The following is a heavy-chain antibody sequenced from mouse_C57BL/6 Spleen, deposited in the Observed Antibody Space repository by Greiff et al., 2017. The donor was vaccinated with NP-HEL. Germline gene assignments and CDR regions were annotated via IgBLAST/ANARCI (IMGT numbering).Heavy chain of an antibody. V-gene: IGHV1-62-2*01. CDR2: IYPGSGSI. D-gene: IGHD3-2*02. Sequence: QVHVKQSGAELVKPGASVKLSCKASGYTFTEYTIHWVKQRPGQGLEWIGWIYPGSGSIKYNEKFKDKATLTADKSYSTVYMELSRLTSEDSAVYFCARHEDSSGSPIGYCLDYWGQGTSVTVSA. CDR1: GYTFTEYT. CDR3: ARHEDSSGSPIGYCLDY. J-gene: IGHJ4*01.